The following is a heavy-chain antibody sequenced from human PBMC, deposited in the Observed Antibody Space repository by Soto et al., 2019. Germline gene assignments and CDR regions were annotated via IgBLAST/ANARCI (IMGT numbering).Heavy chain of an antibody. CDR1: GGSISDYY. CDR3: ARLGGYYQAFDS. CDR2: IYYTGTT. Sequence: SETLSLTFTVSGGSISDYYWSWIRQPPGKGLEWIGYIYYTGTTNYNPSLKSRVTISLDTSKNQFSLKLSSVTAADTAFYYCARLGGYYQAFDSWGQGTLVTVS. J-gene: IGHJ4*02. V-gene: IGHV4-59*08. D-gene: IGHD3-22*01.